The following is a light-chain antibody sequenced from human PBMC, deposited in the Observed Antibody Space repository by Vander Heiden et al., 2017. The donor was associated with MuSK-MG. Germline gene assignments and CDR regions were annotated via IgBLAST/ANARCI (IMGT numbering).Light chain of an antibody. J-gene: IGLJ2*01. CDR2: DNT. CDR1: NSNIVAGYD. Sequence: VLTQPPSVSGAHGQRVTIPCTGRNSNIVAGYDVHWYQQVPGTAPKLLICDNTHRPSGVPDRFSASNSGTSASLTITGLQAEDEAEYYCHSRDSRLNAVVFGRGTKLTVL. CDR3: HSRDSRLNAVV. V-gene: IGLV1-40*01.